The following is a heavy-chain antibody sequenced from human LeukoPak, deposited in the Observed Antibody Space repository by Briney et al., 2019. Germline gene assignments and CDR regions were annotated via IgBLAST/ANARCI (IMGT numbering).Heavy chain of an antibody. J-gene: IGHJ5*02. CDR2: IWYDGSSK. V-gene: IGHV3-33*01. D-gene: IGHD2-2*01. CDR1: GFNFSSYG. CDR3: ARENAHPTNWFDP. Sequence: GGSLRLSCAASGFNFSSYGMYWVRQAPGKGLQWVAVIWYDGSSKHYVDSVKGRFTITRDNSKNTLFLQMNSLRAEDTAVYYCARENAHPTNWFDPWGQGTLVTVSS.